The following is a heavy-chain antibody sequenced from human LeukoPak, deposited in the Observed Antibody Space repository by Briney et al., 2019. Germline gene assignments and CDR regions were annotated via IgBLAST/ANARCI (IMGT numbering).Heavy chain of an antibody. J-gene: IGHJ3*02. CDR3: ARPSVLLWFGESDDGDAFDI. Sequence: SETLSLTCSVSVVSMNGYYWSWLRQSAGNRLEWIGHVDSSGNTNYNPSLESRVTMSVDTSKNQFSLKLSSVTAADTAVYYCARPSVLLWFGESDDGDAFDIWGQGTMVTVSS. V-gene: IGHV4-4*07. CDR1: VVSMNGYY. D-gene: IGHD3-10*01. CDR2: VDSSGNT.